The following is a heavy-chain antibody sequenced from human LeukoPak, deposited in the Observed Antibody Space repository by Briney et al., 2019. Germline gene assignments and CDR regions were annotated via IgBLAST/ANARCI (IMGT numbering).Heavy chain of an antibody. V-gene: IGHV4-59*08. CDR1: GGSISTFY. CDR3: ARHPFSDGFDI. CDR2: IFHTGNS. J-gene: IGHJ3*02. Sequence: PSETLSLTCTISGGSISTFYWSWLRQPPGKGLEWIAYIFHTGNSNYNPSLKGRVTTSVDTSKNQSSLKVNSVTAADTAMYYCARHPFSDGFDIWGQGTMVPVSS.